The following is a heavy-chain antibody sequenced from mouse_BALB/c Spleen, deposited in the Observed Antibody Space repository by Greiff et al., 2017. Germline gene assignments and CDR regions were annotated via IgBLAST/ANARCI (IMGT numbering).Heavy chain of an antibody. D-gene: IGHD2-1*01. CDR2: IYPGDGDT. CDR1: GYTFTSYW. CDR3: ARWYDGMDY. J-gene: IGHJ4*01. V-gene: IGHV1-87*01. Sequence: VQLQQSGAELARPGASVKLSCKASGYTFTSYWMQWVKQRPGQGLEWIGAIYPGDGDTRYTQKFKGKATLTADKSSSTAYMQLSSLASEDSAVYYCARWYDGMDYWGQGTSVTVSS.